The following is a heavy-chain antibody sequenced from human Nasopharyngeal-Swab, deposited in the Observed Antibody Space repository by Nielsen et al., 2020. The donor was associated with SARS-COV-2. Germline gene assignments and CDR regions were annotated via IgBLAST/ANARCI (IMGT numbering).Heavy chain of an antibody. CDR2: ISHDGDMK. J-gene: IGHJ4*02. V-gene: IGHV3-30*18. CDR3: AKDHSSCWGGDY. CDR1: GFSITGYG. Sequence: GESLKISCVASGFSITGYGMQWVRQAPGKGLEWVALISHDGDMKYYADSVKGRFTISRDISKNTVYLQMNSLSVEDTAVYYCAKDHSSCWGGDYWGQGTLVTVSS. D-gene: IGHD6-19*01.